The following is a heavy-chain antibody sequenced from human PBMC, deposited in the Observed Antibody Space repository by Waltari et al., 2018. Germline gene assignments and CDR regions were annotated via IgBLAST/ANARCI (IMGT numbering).Heavy chain of an antibody. CDR3: ARHGSGVSGPRDYFDY. CDR1: GDSIRSTSYY. J-gene: IGHJ4*02. CDR2: IFYSGRT. Sequence: QVQLQESGPGLVKPSETLSLTCTVSGDSIRSTSYYWGWIRQPPGKGLEWVGSIFYSGRTNYKPSLKSRVTISVDTSKNQFSLKLASVTAADTAVYLCARHGSGVSGPRDYFDYWGQGMLVTVSP. D-gene: IGHD3-10*01. V-gene: IGHV4-39*01.